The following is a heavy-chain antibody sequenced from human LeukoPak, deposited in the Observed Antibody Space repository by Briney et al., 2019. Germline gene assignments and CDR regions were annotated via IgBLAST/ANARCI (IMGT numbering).Heavy chain of an antibody. CDR2: IGGSGDNI. CDR1: GFTFSTYA. V-gene: IGHV3-23*01. J-gene: IGHJ4*02. D-gene: IGHD3-10*01. CDR3: AKDIWFQTGSNYNSDY. Sequence: GGSLRLSCAASGFTFSTYAMSWVRQAPGKGLEWVSTIGGSGDNIYYADSVKGRFTISRDNSQNTLYLQMNSLRAEDTAVYYCAKDIWFQTGSNYNSDYWGQGTLVTVSS.